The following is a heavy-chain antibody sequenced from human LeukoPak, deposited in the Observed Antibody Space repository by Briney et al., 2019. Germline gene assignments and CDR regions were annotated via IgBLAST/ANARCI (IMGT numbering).Heavy chain of an antibody. V-gene: IGHV3-21*01. CDR1: GFTFSSYS. CDR2: ISSSSSYI. Sequence: GGSLRLSCAASGFTFSSYSMNWVRQAPGKGLEWVSSISSSSSYIYYADSVKGRFTISRDNAKNSLYLQMNSLRAEDTAVYYCARESNPALYSGYSETGGDYYYGMDVWGQGTTVTVSS. D-gene: IGHD5-12*01. CDR3: ARESNPALYSGYSETGGDYYYGMDV. J-gene: IGHJ6*02.